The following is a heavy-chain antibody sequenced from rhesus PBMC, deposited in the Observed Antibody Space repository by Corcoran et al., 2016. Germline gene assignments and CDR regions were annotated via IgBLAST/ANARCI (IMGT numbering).Heavy chain of an antibody. Sequence: QVQLQESGPGLLQPSETLSLTCAVSGCSSTGGYGWAWIRQPPGKGLEWIGSLHSSSGTPYFNPSLKSRVTISTDTYKNQFSLKLSSVTAADTAVYYCARGGDVATVFYYWGQGVLVTVSS. V-gene: IGHV4-127*01. J-gene: IGHJ4*01. CDR2: LHSSSGTP. CDR3: ARGGDVATVFYY. CDR1: GCSSTGGYG. D-gene: IGHD5-36*01.